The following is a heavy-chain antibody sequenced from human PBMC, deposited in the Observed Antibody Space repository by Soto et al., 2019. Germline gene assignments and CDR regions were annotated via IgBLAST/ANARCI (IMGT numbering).Heavy chain of an antibody. D-gene: IGHD6-13*01. CDR1: GFTFSSYA. CDR3: AKSPAAAGTCYFDY. Sequence: GGSLRLSCAASGFTFSSYAMSWVRQAPGKGLEWVSAISGSGGSTYYADSAKGRFTISRDNSKNTLYLQMNSLRAEDTAVYYCAKSPAAAGTCYFDYWGQGTLVTVSS. CDR2: ISGSGGST. V-gene: IGHV3-23*01. J-gene: IGHJ4*02.